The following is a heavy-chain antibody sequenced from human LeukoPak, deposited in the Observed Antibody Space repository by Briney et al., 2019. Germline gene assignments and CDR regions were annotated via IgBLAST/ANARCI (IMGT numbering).Heavy chain of an antibody. V-gene: IGHV3-23*01. CDR3: ATGVRDCSSTTRYDNWFDS. D-gene: IGHD2-2*01. CDR2: IRSSGGTM. CDR1: GFTFSNYA. J-gene: IGHJ5*01. Sequence: PGGSLRLSCAASGFTFSNYAMNWVRQAPGKGLEWVSIIRSSGGTMFYADSVKGRFTISRDNSNNSLFLQMNSLRVEDTAVYYCATGVRDCSSTTRYDNWFDSWGQGTLVTVSS.